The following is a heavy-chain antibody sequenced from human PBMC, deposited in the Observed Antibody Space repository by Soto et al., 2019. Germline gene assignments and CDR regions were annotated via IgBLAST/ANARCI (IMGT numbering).Heavy chain of an antibody. V-gene: IGHV3-23*01. CDR1: GFPFNTYA. J-gene: IGHJ5*02. D-gene: IGHD1-26*01. Sequence: EVQLSESGGGLVQPGGSQRLSCAASGFPFNTYAMTWVRQAPGKGLEWVSAISVSGDKTYYAESVRGRFAISRDNSQNILFLQMNGLRAEDTALYYCARKSYHRFDPWGQVTLLIVSS. CDR2: ISVSGDKT. CDR3: ARKSYHRFDP.